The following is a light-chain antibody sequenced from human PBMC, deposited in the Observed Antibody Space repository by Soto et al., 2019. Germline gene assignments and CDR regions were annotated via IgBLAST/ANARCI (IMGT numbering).Light chain of an antibody. CDR2: WAS. V-gene: IGKV4-1*01. CDR3: QQYYNVPWT. CDR1: RSVLYRSNNQNY. J-gene: IGKJ1*01. Sequence: DIVMTQSPDSLAVSLGERATINCKSSRSVLYRSNNQNYLAWYQQKPGQPPKLLIYWASTRESGVPDRFSGSGSGTDFTLTISSLQAEDVAVYYCQQYYNVPWTFGQGTKVEI.